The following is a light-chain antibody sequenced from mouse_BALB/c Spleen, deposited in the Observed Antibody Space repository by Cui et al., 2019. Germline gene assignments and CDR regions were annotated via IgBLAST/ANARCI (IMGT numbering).Light chain of an antibody. V-gene: IGKV4-80*01. CDR1: SSVSY. Sequence: QIVLTQSPAIMSASLGEEITLTCSASSSVSYMHWYQQKSGTSPKLLIYSTSSLASGGPSRFSGSGSGTFYSLTISSVEAEDAADYYCHQWSSWTFGGGTKLEIK. CDR2: STS. J-gene: IGKJ1*01. CDR3: HQWSSWT.